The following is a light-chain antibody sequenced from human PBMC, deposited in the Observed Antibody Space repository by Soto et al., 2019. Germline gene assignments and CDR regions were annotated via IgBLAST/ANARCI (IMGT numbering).Light chain of an antibody. CDR3: QVFDGSLWT. CDR2: GAS. J-gene: IGKJ1*01. V-gene: IGKV3-20*01. CDR1: QSVSSNK. Sequence: EIVMTQSPATLSVSPGERGTLSCRASQSVSSNKLAWYQQKPGQAPRLLIYGASGRATGIPDRFSGSGSGTDFTLTISRLEPEDFAVYYCQVFDGSLWTFGQGTKVDI.